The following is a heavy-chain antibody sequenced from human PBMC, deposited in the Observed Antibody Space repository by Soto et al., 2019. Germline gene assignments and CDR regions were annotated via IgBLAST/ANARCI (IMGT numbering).Heavy chain of an antibody. CDR2: ISHSGST. V-gene: IGHV4-30-2*06. CDR1: SGSISSGGYS. Sequence: QLQLQESGSGLVKPSQTLSLTCAVSSGSISSGGYSWSWIRQSPGKGLEWIGYISHSGSTYYNPSLKSRVTISVDRSKNQFYLKLSSVTAADTAVYYCASGSHVPHYWGQGTLVTVSS. CDR3: ASGSHVPHY. D-gene: IGHD6-6*01. J-gene: IGHJ4*02.